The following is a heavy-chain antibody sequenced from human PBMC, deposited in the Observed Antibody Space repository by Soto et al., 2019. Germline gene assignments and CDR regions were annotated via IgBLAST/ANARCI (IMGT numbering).Heavy chain of an antibody. CDR2: IKQDGSEK. CDR3: ARDSGFYSSSSVAFDI. D-gene: IGHD6-6*01. J-gene: IGHJ3*02. Sequence: GGSLRLSCAASGFTFSSYIMHWVRQAPGKGLEWVANIKQDGSEKYYVDSVKGRFTISRDNAKNSLYLQMNSLRAEDTAVYYCARDSGFYSSSSVAFDIWGQGTMVTVSS. V-gene: IGHV3-7*01. CDR1: GFTFSSYI.